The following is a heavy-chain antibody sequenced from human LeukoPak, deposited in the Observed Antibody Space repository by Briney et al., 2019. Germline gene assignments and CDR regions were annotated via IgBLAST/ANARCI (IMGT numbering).Heavy chain of an antibody. CDR1: GYTFTGYY. Sequence: VASVTVSCKASGYTFTGYYMHWVRQAPGQGLEWMGWINPNSGGTNYAQKFQGRVTMTRDTSISTAYMELSRLRSDDTAVYYCARDLPEARSFDIWGQGTMVTVSS. J-gene: IGHJ3*02. CDR3: ARDLPEARSFDI. V-gene: IGHV1-2*02. CDR2: INPNSGGT.